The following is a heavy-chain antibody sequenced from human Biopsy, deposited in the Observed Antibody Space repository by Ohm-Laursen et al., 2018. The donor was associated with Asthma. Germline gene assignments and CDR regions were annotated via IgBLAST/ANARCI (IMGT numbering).Heavy chain of an antibody. CDR2: INAGNGNT. CDR3: ARSNYDFLTGQDNDAFAI. J-gene: IGHJ3*02. D-gene: IGHD3-9*01. CDR1: GYTFINYA. V-gene: IGHV1-3*01. Sequence: GASGKVSCKALGYTFINYAIHWVRQAPGQRLEWMGWINAGNGNTKYIQKFQGRVTITRDTSASTAFMELSSLPSEDTAVYYCARSNYDFLTGQDNDAFAIWGQGTSVTFSS.